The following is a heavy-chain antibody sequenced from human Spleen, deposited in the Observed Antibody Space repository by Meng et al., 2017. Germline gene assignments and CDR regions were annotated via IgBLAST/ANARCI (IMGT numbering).Heavy chain of an antibody. CDR2: IDYSRST. CDR3: AGGPWELNY. Sequence: QVQLQESGPGLVSPSETLSLTCTVSGGSVSSGSYYWSWIRQPPGKGPEWIGYIDYSRSTNYYPSLKSRVTMSVDTSKNQFSLKLSSVTAADTAVYYCAGGPWELNYWGQGTLVTVSS. D-gene: IGHD1-26*01. V-gene: IGHV4-61*01. J-gene: IGHJ4*02. CDR1: GGSVSSGSYY.